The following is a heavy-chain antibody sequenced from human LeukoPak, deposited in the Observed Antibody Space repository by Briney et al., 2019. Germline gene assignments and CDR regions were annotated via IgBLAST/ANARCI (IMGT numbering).Heavy chain of an antibody. D-gene: IGHD7-27*01. CDR1: GYTFTTSG. CDR2: ISAYNGNT. CDR3: AKFDLGY. V-gene: IGHV1-18*01. J-gene: IGHJ4*02. Sequence: ASVKVSCKASGYTFTTSGINWVRQAPGQGLEWMGWISAYNGNTNYAQKLQGRVTMTTDTSTSTAYMELRGLRSDDTAVYYCAKFDLGYWGQGTLVTVSS.